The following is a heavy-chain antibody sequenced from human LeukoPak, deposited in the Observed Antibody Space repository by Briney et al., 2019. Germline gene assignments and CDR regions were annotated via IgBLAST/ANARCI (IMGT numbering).Heavy chain of an antibody. CDR3: ARTPPGYSYGSD. Sequence: GGSLRLSCEASGFTFGSYSMNWVRQAPGKGLEWVSSISSSSSYIYYADSVKGRFTISRDNAKNSLYLQMNSLRAEDTAVYYCARTPPGYSYGSDWGQGTLVTVSS. CDR2: ISSSSSYI. CDR1: GFTFGSYS. J-gene: IGHJ4*02. D-gene: IGHD5-18*01. V-gene: IGHV3-21*01.